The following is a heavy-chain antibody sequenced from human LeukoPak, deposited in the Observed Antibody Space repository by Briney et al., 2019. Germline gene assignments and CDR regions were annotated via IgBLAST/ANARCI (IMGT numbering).Heavy chain of an antibody. J-gene: IGHJ6*02. CDR2: IIPIFGTA. CDR3: ARVVLGRRWLQTSYYYGMDV. Sequence: SVKVSCKASGGTFSSYAISWVRQAPGQGLEWMGGIIPIFGTANYAQKFQGRVTITADEPTSTAYLELSSLTSEDTAVYYCARVVLGRRWLQTSYYYGMDVWGQGTTVTVSS. CDR1: GGTFSSYA. D-gene: IGHD5-24*01. V-gene: IGHV1-69*13.